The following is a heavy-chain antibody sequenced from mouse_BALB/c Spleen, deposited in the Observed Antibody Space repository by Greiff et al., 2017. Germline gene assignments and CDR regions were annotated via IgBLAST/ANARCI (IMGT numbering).Heavy chain of an antibody. J-gene: IGHJ2*01. Sequence: EVQLVESGGGLVKPGGSLKLSCAASGFTFSSYAMSWVRQTPEKRLEWVASISSGGSTYYPDSVKGRFTISRDNARNILYLQMSSLRSEDTAMYYCARGATVPYYFDYWGQGTTLTVSS. D-gene: IGHD1-1*01. CDR1: GFTFSSYA. CDR3: ARGATVPYYFDY. V-gene: IGHV5-6-5*01. CDR2: ISSGGST.